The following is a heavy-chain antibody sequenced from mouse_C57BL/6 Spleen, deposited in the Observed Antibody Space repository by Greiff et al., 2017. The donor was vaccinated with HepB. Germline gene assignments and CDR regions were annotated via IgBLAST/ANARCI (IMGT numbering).Heavy chain of an antibody. CDR3: ARALDGYPYYFDY. J-gene: IGHJ2*01. Sequence: EVQGVESGPGMVKPSQSLSLTCTVTGYSITSGYDWHWIRHFPGNKLEWMGYISYSGSTNYNPSLKSRISITHDTSKNHFFLKLNSVTTEDTATYYCARALDGYPYYFDYWGQGTTLTVSS. CDR1: GYSITSGYD. D-gene: IGHD2-3*01. CDR2: ISYSGST. V-gene: IGHV3-1*01.